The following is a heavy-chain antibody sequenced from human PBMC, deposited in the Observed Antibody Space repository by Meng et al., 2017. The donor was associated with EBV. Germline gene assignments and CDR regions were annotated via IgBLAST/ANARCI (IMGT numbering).Heavy chain of an antibody. V-gene: IGHV1-3*01. CDR3: ARRGGVADWFDP. D-gene: IGHD2-15*01. CDR1: GYTVTSYA. J-gene: IGHJ5*02. Sequence: QLHVVQLGGGVKKPGGSVKVLGKASGYTVTSYAMHWGRQAPGQRLEWRGWINAGNGNTKYSQKFQGRVTITRDTSASTAYMELSSLRSEDTAVYYCARRGGVADWFDPWGQGTLVTVSS. CDR2: INAGNGNT.